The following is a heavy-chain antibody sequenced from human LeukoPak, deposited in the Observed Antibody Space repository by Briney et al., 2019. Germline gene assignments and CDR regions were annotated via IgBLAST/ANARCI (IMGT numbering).Heavy chain of an antibody. J-gene: IGHJ6*03. D-gene: IGHD3-3*01. V-gene: IGHV1-69*05. CDR1: GGTFSSYA. Sequence: SVKVSCKASGGTFSSYAISWVRQAPGQGLEWMGGIIPIFGTANYAQKFQGRVTITTYESTSTAYMELSSLRSEDTAVYYCARVNLIFGVVIRPYDYYYYMDVWGKGTTVTVSS. CDR3: ARVNLIFGVVIRPYDYYYYMDV. CDR2: IIPIFGTA.